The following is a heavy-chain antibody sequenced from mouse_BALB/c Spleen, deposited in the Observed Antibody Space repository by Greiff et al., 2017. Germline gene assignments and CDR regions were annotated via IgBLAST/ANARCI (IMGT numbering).Heavy chain of an antibody. Sequence: QVQPKESGAELVRPGSSVKISCKASGYAFSSFWMNWVKQRPGQGLEWIGQIYPGDGDTNYNGKFMGKATLTADKSSSTAYMQLSSLTSEDSAVYFCARDYCSSYAMDYWGQGTPVTVSS. J-gene: IGHJ4*01. CDR3: ARDYCSSYAMDY. CDR1: GYAFSSFW. V-gene: IGHV1-80*01. D-gene: IGHD1-1*01. CDR2: IYPGDGDT.